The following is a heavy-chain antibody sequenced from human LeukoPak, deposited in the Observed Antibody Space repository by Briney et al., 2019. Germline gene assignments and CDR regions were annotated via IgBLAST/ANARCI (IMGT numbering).Heavy chain of an antibody. J-gene: IGHJ4*02. CDR2: ISSSSSYI. CDR3: ARSPVTKVRGVINYFDY. D-gene: IGHD3-10*01. V-gene: IGHV3-21*01. CDR1: GFTFSSYS. Sequence: GGSLRLSCAASGFTFSSYSMNWVRQAPGKGLEWVSSISSSSSYIYYADSVKGRFTISRDNAKNSLYLQMNSLRAEDTAVYYCARSPVTKVRGVINYFDYWGQGTLVTVSS.